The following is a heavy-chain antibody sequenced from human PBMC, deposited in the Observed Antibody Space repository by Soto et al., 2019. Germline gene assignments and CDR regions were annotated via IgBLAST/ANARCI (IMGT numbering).Heavy chain of an antibody. CDR2: ISTSGATI. CDR1: GFTFSDYY. D-gene: IGHD2-2*01. CDR3: ARENRKKGYCSTTSCPVDY. Sequence: QAQLVESGGGLVKPGGSQRLSCAASGFTFSDYYMSWIRQAPGKGPEWVSYISTSGATIYYADSVKGRFAISRDNAKNSLYLQMNSLRAEDTAVYYCARENRKKGYCSTTSCPVDYWGQGSLVTVSS. V-gene: IGHV3-11*01. J-gene: IGHJ4*02.